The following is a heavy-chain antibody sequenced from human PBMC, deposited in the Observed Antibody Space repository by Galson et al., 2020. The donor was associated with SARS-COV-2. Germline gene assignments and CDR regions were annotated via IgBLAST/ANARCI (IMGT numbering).Heavy chain of an antibody. V-gene: IGHV3-30-3*01. Sequence: PGGSLRLSCVASGFLFRNYPMHWVRQSPGKGPEWVADISYDGSSKYYADSVKGRFTISRDNSKNTVYLQMNSLRPEDTARYYCARPIAVDGHNWLDPWGQGTLVTVSS. CDR1: GFLFRNYP. J-gene: IGHJ5*02. CDR3: ARPIAVDGHNWLDP. D-gene: IGHD6-19*01. CDR2: ISYDGSSK.